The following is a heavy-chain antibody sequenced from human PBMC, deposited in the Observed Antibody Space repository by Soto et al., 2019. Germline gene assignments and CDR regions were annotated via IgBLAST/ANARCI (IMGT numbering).Heavy chain of an antibody. Sequence: EVQLLASGGGLVQPGGSLRLSCAASGFTFSSYAMSWVRQAPGKGLEWVSAISGSGGSTYYADSVKGRFTISRDNSKNTLYLQMNSLRAEDTAVYYCAKDRGQYSSGFVVEAFDIWGQGTMVTVSS. CDR3: AKDRGQYSSGFVVEAFDI. CDR1: GFTFSSYA. D-gene: IGHD6-19*01. CDR2: ISGSGGST. V-gene: IGHV3-23*01. J-gene: IGHJ3*02.